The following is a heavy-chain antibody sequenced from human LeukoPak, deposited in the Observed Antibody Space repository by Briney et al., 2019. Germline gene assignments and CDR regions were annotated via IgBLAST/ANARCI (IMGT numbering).Heavy chain of an antibody. D-gene: IGHD1-26*01. CDR2: IYHSGSI. J-gene: IGHJ3*02. Sequence: SETLSLTCTVSGYSISSGYYWGWIRQPPGKGLEWIGSIYHSGSIYYNPSLKSRVTISVDTSKNQFSLKLSSVTAADTAVYYCARVGPLRMIEWELRGTFDIWGQGTMVTVSP. CDR3: ARVGPLRMIEWELRGTFDI. V-gene: IGHV4-38-2*02. CDR1: GYSISSGYY.